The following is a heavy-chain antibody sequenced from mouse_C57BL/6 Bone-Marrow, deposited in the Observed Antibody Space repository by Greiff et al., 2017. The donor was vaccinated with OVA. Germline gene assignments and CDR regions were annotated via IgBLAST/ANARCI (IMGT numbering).Heavy chain of an antibody. V-gene: IGHV1-78*01. D-gene: IGHD1-1*01. Sequence: VQLQESDAELVKPGASVKISCKASGYTFTDNTIHWMKQRPEQGLEWIGYIHPRDGSTKYNEKFKGKATLTADKSSSTAYMQLNSLTSEDSADYFCTKFNYYGTMDYWGQGTSVTVSS. CDR3: TKFNYYGTMDY. J-gene: IGHJ4*01. CDR2: IHPRDGST. CDR1: GYTFTDNT.